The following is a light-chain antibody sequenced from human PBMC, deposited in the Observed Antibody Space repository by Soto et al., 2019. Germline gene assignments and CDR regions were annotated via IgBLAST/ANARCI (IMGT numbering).Light chain of an antibody. J-gene: IGKJ4*01. Sequence: DIQMTQSPSTLSASVGDRVTITCRASQSISSWLAWYQQKPGKAPKLLIYDASSLESGVPSRFSGSGSGTEFTLPISSLQPDEFATYYCQQYNSYPLTFGGGTKVEIK. CDR3: QQYNSYPLT. CDR1: QSISSW. V-gene: IGKV1-5*01. CDR2: DAS.